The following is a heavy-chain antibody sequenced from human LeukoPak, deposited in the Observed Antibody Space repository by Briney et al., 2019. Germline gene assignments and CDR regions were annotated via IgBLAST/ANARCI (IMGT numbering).Heavy chain of an antibody. D-gene: IGHD2-21*02. CDR2: LYSDGAT. V-gene: IGHV3-66*01. J-gene: IGHJ3*01. CDR3: ARVAYYRVTADQITDAFDV. CDR1: GFTVSSNY. Sequence: QPGGSLRLSCAASGFTVSSNYMNWVRQAPGKGLQWVSILYSDGATYYADSVKGRFTISRDNSRSTLYLQMNSLRAEDTAVYFCARVAYYRVTADQITDAFDVWGHGTVVTVSS.